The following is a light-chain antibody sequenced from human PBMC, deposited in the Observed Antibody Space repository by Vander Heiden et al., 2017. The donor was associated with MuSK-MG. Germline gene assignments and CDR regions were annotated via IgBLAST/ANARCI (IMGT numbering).Light chain of an antibody. Sequence: EIVLTQSPGTLSLSPGERATLSCRASLSVSSSYLAWYQQKPGQAPRLLIYGASSRATGIPDRFSGSGSGTDFTLTISRLEPEDFAVYYCHQDGSSPLTFGGGTRVEIK. CDR1: LSVSSSY. J-gene: IGKJ4*01. V-gene: IGKV3-20*01. CDR3: HQDGSSPLT. CDR2: GAS.